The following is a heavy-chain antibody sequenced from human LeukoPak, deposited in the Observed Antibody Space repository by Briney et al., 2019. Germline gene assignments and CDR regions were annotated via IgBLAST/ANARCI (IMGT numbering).Heavy chain of an antibody. CDR3: AREKRVGYYGSGSYSAPYYYGMDV. CDR1: GSTFSSYW. Sequence: GGSLRLSCAASGSTFSSYWMHWVRQAPGKGLVWVSRINSDGSSTSYADSVKGRFTISRDNAKNTLYLQMNSLRAEDTAVYYCAREKRVGYYGSGSYSAPYYYGMDVWGQGTTVTVSS. D-gene: IGHD3-10*01. V-gene: IGHV3-74*01. J-gene: IGHJ6*02. CDR2: INSDGSST.